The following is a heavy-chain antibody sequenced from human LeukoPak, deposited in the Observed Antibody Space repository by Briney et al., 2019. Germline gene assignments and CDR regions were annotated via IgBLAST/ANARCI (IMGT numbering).Heavy chain of an antibody. Sequence: PGGSLRLSCAASGFTFSSYWMSWVRQAPGQGLEWVANIKQDGSEKYYVDSVTCRFTISKDKAKKSLYLQMNRLRAEDTAVYYCARGGRSTLLWFGELLWGWFDPWGQGTLVTVSS. CDR1: GFTFSSYW. V-gene: IGHV3-7*01. D-gene: IGHD3-10*01. J-gene: IGHJ5*02. CDR3: ARGGRSTLLWFGELLWGWFDP. CDR2: IKQDGSEK.